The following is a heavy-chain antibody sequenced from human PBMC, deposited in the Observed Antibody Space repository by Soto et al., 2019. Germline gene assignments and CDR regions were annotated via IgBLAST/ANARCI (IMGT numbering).Heavy chain of an antibody. CDR1: GFSLTTSGMC. J-gene: IGHJ6*02. Sequence: GPTLVNPTQTLTLTCTFSGFSLTTSGMCVSWVRQPPGKAPDWLALINWGDDKYYTTSLKTRLTIARDTSKNQVVLTVTNMDPVDTATYYCVRTAYSSGWYGYLGMDVWGQGTTVTVSS. D-gene: IGHD6-19*01. V-gene: IGHV2-70*20. CDR2: INWGDDK. CDR3: VRTAYSSGWYGYLGMDV.